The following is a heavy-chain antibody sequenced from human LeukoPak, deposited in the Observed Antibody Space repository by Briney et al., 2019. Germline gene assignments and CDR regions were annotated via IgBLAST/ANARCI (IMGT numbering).Heavy chain of an antibody. CDR3: AKEALRYFDWLNYMDV. CDR1: GFTFSSYA. D-gene: IGHD3-9*01. CDR2: ISGSGGST. V-gene: IGHV3-23*01. J-gene: IGHJ6*03. Sequence: PGGSLRLSCAASGFTFSSYAMSWVRQAPGKGREWVSAISGSGGSTYYADSVKGRFTISRDNSKNTLYLQMNSLRAEDTAVYYCAKEALRYFDWLNYMDVWGKGTTVTVSS.